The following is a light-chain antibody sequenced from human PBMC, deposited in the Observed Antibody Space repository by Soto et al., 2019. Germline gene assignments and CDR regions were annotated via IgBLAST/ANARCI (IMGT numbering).Light chain of an antibody. J-gene: IGKJ2*02. CDR1: QSLLHGNGYNY. CDR3: MQALQTPRT. V-gene: IGKV2-28*01. CDR2: LGS. Sequence: DIVMTQSPLSLPVTPGEPASISCRSSQSLLHGNGYNYLDWYLQKPGQSPQLLIYLGSSRASGVPDRFSGGGSGTDFTLNISRVEAEDVGVYYCMQALQTPRTFGQGTKLEIK.